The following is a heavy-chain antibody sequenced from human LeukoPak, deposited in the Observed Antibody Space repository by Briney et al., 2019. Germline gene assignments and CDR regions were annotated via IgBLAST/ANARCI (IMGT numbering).Heavy chain of an antibody. D-gene: IGHD2-15*01. Sequence: GGSLRLSCAASGFTVSSNYMGWVRQAPGKGLEWVSVIYSGGSTYYADSVKGRFTISRDNSKNTLYLQMNSLRAEDTAVYYCARRYCSGGSCYHYWGQGTLVTVSS. CDR3: ARRYCSGGSCYHY. V-gene: IGHV3-53*01. J-gene: IGHJ4*02. CDR2: IYSGGST. CDR1: GFTVSSNY.